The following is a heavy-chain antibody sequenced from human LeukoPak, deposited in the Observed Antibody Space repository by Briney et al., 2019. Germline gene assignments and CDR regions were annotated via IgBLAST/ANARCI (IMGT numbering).Heavy chain of an antibody. CDR2: IRYDGSNK. CDR3: VKDRVWFGELLNPLFDN. Sequence: PGGSMRLSCAASGFTFTIYGMHWVRQAPGKGLEWVAFIRYDGSNKYYGDSVKGRFPISRDNSKNTLYLQMNSLRAEDTALYYCVKDRVWFGELLNPLFDNWGQGTRVTVSS. V-gene: IGHV3-30*02. D-gene: IGHD3-10*01. CDR1: GFTFTIYG. J-gene: IGHJ4*02.